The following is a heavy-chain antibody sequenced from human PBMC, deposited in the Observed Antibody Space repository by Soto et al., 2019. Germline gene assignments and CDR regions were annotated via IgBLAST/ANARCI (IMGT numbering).Heavy chain of an antibody. J-gene: IGHJ6*02. Sequence: GGSLRLSCAASGFTFSSYWMSWVRQAPGKGLEWVANIKQDGSEKYYVDSVKGRFTISRDNAKNSLYLQMNSLRVEDTAIYYCAKPLQQWLLQGSGVDVWGQGTTVTVSS. CDR3: AKPLQQWLLQGSGVDV. D-gene: IGHD6-19*01. V-gene: IGHV3-7*03. CDR2: IKQDGSEK. CDR1: GFTFSSYW.